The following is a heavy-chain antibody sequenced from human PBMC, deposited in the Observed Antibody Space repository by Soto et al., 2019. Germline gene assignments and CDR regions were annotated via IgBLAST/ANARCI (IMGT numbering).Heavy chain of an antibody. CDR3: ARVFNYGAYGMDV. CDR2: ISYDGSNK. CDR1: GFTFSSYA. J-gene: IGHJ6*02. D-gene: IGHD4-17*01. V-gene: IGHV3-30-3*01. Sequence: VGSLRLSCAASGFTFSSYAMHWVRQAPGKGLEWVAVISYDGSNKYYADSVKGRFTISRDNSKNTLYLQMNSLRAEDTAVYYCARVFNYGAYGMDVWGQGTTVTVSS.